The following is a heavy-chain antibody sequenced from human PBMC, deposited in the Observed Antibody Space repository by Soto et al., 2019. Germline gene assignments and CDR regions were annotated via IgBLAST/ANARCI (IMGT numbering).Heavy chain of an antibody. D-gene: IGHD6-13*01. CDR2: ISYDGHEI. Sequence: GGSLRLSCAASGLTFNMYAFHWVRQAPGKGLEWLSVISYDGHEIHYADSVKGRFTISRDNSKNTLYLQMSSLRAEDTAVYYCVSWAAAPNWGQGTLVTVSS. CDR1: GLTFNMYA. J-gene: IGHJ4*02. V-gene: IGHV3-30*14. CDR3: VSWAAAPN.